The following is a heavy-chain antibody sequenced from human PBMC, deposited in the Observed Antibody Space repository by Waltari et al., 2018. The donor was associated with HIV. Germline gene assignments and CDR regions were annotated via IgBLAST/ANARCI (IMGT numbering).Heavy chain of an antibody. CDR3: AREGSRGWRSDMDV. CDR1: AFTLSRPY. V-gene: IGHV3-53*02. D-gene: IGHD6-19*01. J-gene: IGHJ6*02. CDR2: IYSGGST. Sequence: EVQLVDTGGGLILPGGSLTLSCAASAFTLSRPYMSWVRQAPGKGLEWVSSIYSGGSTYYADSVKGRFTISRDRSKNTVYLQMNSLRAEDTAVYYCAREGSRGWRSDMDVWGQGTTVAVSS.